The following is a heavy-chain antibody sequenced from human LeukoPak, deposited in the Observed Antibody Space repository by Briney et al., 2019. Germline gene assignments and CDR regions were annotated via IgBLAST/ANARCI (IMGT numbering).Heavy chain of an antibody. D-gene: IGHD2-2*01. V-gene: IGHV3-74*01. Sequence: GGSLRLSCAASGFTFSSSWVHWVRQAPGKGLVWVSRINSDGSSTSYTDSVKGRFTISRDNAKNTLYLQMNSLRAEDTAVYYCASRYCSSSSCWYYWGQGTLVTVSS. CDR2: INSDGSST. CDR1: GFTFSSSW. J-gene: IGHJ4*02. CDR3: ASRYCSSSSCWYY.